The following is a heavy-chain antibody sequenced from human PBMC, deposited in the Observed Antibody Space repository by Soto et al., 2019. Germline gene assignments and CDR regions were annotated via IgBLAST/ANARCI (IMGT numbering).Heavy chain of an antibody. D-gene: IGHD3-10*01. V-gene: IGHV1-18*01. CDR3: ARVITMLRGVIPEGMDV. CDR1: GYAFTSYG. Sequence: QVQLVQSGAEVKKPGASVKVSCKASGYAFTSYGISWVRQAPGQGLEWMGWISAYNGNTNYAQKLQGRVTMTTDTSTSTAYMELRSLRSDDTAVYYCARVITMLRGVIPEGMDVWGQGTTVTVSS. CDR2: ISAYNGNT. J-gene: IGHJ6*02.